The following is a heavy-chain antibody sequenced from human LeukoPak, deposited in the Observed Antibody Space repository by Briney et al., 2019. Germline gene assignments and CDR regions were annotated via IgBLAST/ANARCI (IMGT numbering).Heavy chain of an antibody. CDR1: GFTFSNFA. D-gene: IGHD3-22*01. CDR3: ARDRSGGYVSYFDS. Sequence: PGGSLRLSCAASGFTFSNFAMNWVRQAPGKGLEWVSYISSSSTTIYYADSVKGRFTISRDNAKSSLFLQMNSLRDEDTAVYFCARDRSGGYVSYFDSWGQGTLVTVSS. J-gene: IGHJ4*02. V-gene: IGHV3-48*02. CDR2: ISSSSTTI.